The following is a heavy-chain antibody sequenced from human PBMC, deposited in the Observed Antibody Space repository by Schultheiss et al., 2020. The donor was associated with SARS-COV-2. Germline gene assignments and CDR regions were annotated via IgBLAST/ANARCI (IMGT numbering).Heavy chain of an antibody. V-gene: IGHV4-61*01. CDR3: ARVIVWGSYRYDFDY. CDR1: GGSVSSGSYY. J-gene: IGHJ4*02. Sequence: SETLSLTCTVSGGSVSSGSYYWSWIRQPPGKGLEWIGYIYSSGRPNYNPSLKSRVTMSVDTSKNQFSLKLSSVTAADTAVYYCARVIVWGSYRYDFDYWGQGTLVTVSS. D-gene: IGHD3-16*02. CDR2: IYSSGRP.